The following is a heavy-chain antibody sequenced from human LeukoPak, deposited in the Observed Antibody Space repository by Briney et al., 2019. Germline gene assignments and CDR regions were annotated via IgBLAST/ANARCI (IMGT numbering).Heavy chain of an antibody. Sequence: PGGSLRLSCAASGFTFSSYGMHWVRQAPGKGLEWVAFIRYDGSNKYYADSVKGRFTISRDNSKNTLYLQMNSLRAEDTAVYYCARAYPHSPIERGAFDIWGQGTMVTVSS. J-gene: IGHJ3*02. CDR2: IRYDGSNK. CDR1: GFTFSSYG. CDR3: ARAYPHSPIERGAFDI. V-gene: IGHV3-30*02.